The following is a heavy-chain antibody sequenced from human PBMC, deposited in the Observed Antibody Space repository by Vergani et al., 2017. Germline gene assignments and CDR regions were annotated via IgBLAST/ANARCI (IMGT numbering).Heavy chain of an antibody. CDR1: GYTFTSYD. CDR2: MNPNSGNT. J-gene: IGHJ3*02. CDR3: ARVPDYYDSSGYPLDAFDI. Sequence: QVQLVQSGAEVKKPGASVKVSCKASGYTFTSYDINWVRQATGQGLEWMGWMNPNSGNTGYAQKFQGRVTITADESTSTAYMELSSLRSEDTAVYYCARVPDYYDSSGYPLDAFDIWGQGTMVTVSS. D-gene: IGHD3-22*01. V-gene: IGHV1-8*03.